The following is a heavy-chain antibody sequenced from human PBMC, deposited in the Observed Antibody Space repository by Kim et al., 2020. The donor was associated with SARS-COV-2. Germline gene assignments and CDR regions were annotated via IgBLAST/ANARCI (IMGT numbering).Heavy chain of an antibody. CDR2: IRNRANRYST. V-gene: IGHV3-72*01. D-gene: IGHD3-9*01. CDR3: TRTVRFFDMDV. CDR1: GFVFSDYY. J-gene: IGHJ6*02. Sequence: GGSLRLSCTAFGFVFSDYYMDWVRQAPGKGPEWVGRIRNRANRYSTDFAASVKGRFSISRDDSKSTVYLQMDNLRAEDTAVYYCTRTVRFFDMDVWGQGTTVTVSS.